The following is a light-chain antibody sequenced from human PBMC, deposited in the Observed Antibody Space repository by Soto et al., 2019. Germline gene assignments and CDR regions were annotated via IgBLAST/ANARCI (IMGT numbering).Light chain of an antibody. V-gene: IGKV3-11*01. CDR1: QSVSSY. CDR2: DAS. Sequence: EIVLTQSPATLSLSPGERATLSCRASQSVSSYLAWYQQKPGQAPRLLIYDASNRATGIPARFSGSGSGTDFTLTISSLEPEDFAVYYCKQRSNWPKPFGQGTKVDIK. J-gene: IGKJ1*01. CDR3: KQRSNWPKP.